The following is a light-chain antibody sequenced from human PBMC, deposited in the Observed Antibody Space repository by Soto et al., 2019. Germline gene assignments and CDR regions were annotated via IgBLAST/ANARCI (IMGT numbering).Light chain of an antibody. V-gene: IGLV2-11*01. CDR3: CSYAGSPWV. CDR1: SSDVGGYNF. J-gene: IGLJ1*01. Sequence: QSALPQPRSVYGSPGQSVTISCTGSSSDVGGYNFVSWYLQYPGKAPKLLIYDVDKRPSGVPHRFSGSRSGNTASLTISGLQAEDEADYFCCSYAGSPWVFGTGTKVTVL. CDR2: DVD.